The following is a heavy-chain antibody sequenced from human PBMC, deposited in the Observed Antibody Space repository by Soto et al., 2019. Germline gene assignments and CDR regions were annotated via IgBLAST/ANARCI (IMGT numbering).Heavy chain of an antibody. CDR2: ISGYSGNT. D-gene: IGHD6-13*01. CDR3: ARDLSLGIAAAGAT. J-gene: IGHJ4*02. V-gene: IGHV1-18*01. Sequence: ASVQVSCKASGYTFTSYAISWVRQAPGQGLEWMGWISGYSGNTKYAQKFQDRVTMTTDTSTSTAYMELRSLRSDDTAVYYCARDLSLGIAAAGATWGQGTLVTVSS. CDR1: GYTFTSYA.